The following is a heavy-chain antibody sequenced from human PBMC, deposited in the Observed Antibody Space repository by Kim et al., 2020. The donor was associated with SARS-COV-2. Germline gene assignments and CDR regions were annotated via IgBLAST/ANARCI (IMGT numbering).Heavy chain of an antibody. CDR3: AKDYARFLQAVAGLVDY. D-gene: IGHD6-19*01. Sequence: VKGRFTISRDNAKNTLYLQMNSLRAEDTAVYYCAKDYARFLQAVAGLVDYWGQGTLVTVSS. J-gene: IGHJ4*02. V-gene: IGHV3-30*02.